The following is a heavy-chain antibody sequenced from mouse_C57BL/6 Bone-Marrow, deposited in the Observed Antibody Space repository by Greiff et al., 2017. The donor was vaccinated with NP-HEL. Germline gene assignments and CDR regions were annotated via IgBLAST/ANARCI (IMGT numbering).Heavy chain of an antibody. Sequence: QVQLQQSGAELVMPGASVKLSCKASGYTFTSYWMHWVKQRPGQGLEWIGEIDPSDSYTNYNQKFKGKSTLTVDKSSSTAYMQLSSLTSEDSAVYYCARLGNSKEVDYWGQGTTLTVSS. J-gene: IGHJ2*01. CDR2: IDPSDSYT. CDR1: GYTFTSYW. V-gene: IGHV1-69*01. CDR3: ARLGNSKEVDY.